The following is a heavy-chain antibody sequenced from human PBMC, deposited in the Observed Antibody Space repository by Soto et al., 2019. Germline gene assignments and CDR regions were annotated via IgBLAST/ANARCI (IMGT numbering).Heavy chain of an antibody. J-gene: IGHJ4*02. CDR3: ARAPSGSYPEFDY. V-gene: IGHV3-30-3*01. D-gene: IGHD1-26*01. CDR1: GFILSSYT. CDR2: ITYDGSNQ. Sequence: GGSLRLSCAASGFILSSYTMHWVRQAPGKGLEWVGVITYDGSNQYYADSVEGRFTISRDNSRNMLFLQMNSLRPDDTAVYYCARAPSGSYPEFDYWGQGTLVTVSS.